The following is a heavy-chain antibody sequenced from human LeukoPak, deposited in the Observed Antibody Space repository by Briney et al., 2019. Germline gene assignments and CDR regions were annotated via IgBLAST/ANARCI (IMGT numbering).Heavy chain of an antibody. CDR3: AELGITMIGGV. D-gene: IGHD3-10*02. CDR1: GFTFSSYS. CDR2: ISSSSSTI. V-gene: IGHV3-48*01. Sequence: GGSLRLSCAASGFTFSSYSMNWVRQAPGKGLEWISYISSSSSTIYYADSVKGRFTVSRDNAKNSLYLQMNSLRAEDTAVYYCAELGITMIGGVWGKGTTVTISS. J-gene: IGHJ6*04.